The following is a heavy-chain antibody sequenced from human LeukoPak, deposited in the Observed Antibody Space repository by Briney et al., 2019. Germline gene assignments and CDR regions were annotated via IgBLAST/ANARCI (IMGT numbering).Heavy chain of an antibody. CDR3: ARSRRQGLWSGYIDY. CDR2: INPNSGGT. Sequence: ASVKVSCKASGYTFTSYAMNWVRQAPGQGLEWMGWINPNSGGTNYAQKFQGRVTMTRDTSISTAYMELSRLRSDDTAVSYCARSRRQGLWSGYIDYWGQGTLVTVSS. D-gene: IGHD3-3*01. J-gene: IGHJ4*02. V-gene: IGHV1-2*02. CDR1: GYTFTSYA.